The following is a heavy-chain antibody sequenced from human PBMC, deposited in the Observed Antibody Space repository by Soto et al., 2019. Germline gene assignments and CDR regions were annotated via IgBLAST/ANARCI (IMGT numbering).Heavy chain of an antibody. D-gene: IGHD3-9*01. V-gene: IGHV3-23*01. Sequence: GGSLRLSCAASGFTFSSYAMSWVRQAPGKGLEWVSAISGSGGSTYYADSVKGRFTISRDNSKNTLYLQMNSLRAEDTAVYYCARDLNILTGYSFDYWGQGTLVTVSS. CDR1: GFTFSSYA. J-gene: IGHJ4*02. CDR2: ISGSGGST. CDR3: ARDLNILTGYSFDY.